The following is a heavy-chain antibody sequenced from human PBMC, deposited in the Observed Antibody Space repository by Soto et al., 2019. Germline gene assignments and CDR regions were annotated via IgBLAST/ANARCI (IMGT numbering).Heavy chain of an antibody. CDR3: ARVAQGYYDSSGYTMDV. Sequence: ASVNGSCKASGYTFTSYDINWVRQATGQGLEWMGWMNPNSGNTGYAQKFQGRVTMTRNTSISTAYMELSSLRSEDTAVYYCARVAQGYYDSSGYTMDVWGQGTTVTVSS. V-gene: IGHV1-8*01. D-gene: IGHD3-22*01. J-gene: IGHJ6*02. CDR1: GYTFTSYD. CDR2: MNPNSGNT.